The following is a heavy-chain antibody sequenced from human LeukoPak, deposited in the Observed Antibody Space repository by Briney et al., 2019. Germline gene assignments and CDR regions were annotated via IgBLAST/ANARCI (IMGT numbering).Heavy chain of an antibody. CDR1: GFTFSSHW. J-gene: IGHJ4*02. CDR3: ARISLSGWVNDH. CDR2: ISSDASST. V-gene: IGHV3-74*01. D-gene: IGHD6-19*01. Sequence: PGGTLRLSCAASGFTFSSHWMHWVRQAPGKGLVWVTRISSDASSTSYADSVKGRFTISRDNAKNTLYLQMSSLRAEDTAMYYCARISLSGWVNDHWGQGTLVTLST.